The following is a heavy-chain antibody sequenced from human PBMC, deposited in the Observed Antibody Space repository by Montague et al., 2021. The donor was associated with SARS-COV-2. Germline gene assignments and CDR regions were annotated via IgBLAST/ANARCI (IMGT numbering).Heavy chain of an antibody. J-gene: IGHJ4*02. D-gene: IGHD3-3*01. V-gene: IGHV4-61*02. Sequence: TLSLTCTVSGGSISSGSYYWSWIRQPAGKGLEWIGRIYTSGSTNYNPSLKRPVTISVDTSKNQFSLKLSSVTAAATAVYYCARADFWSGYLYFDYWGQGTLVTVSS. CDR3: ARADFWSGYLYFDY. CDR1: GGSISSGSYY. CDR2: IYTSGST.